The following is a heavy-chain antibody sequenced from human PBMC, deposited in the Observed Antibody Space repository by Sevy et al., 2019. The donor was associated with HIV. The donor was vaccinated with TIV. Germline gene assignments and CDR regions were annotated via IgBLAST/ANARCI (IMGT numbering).Heavy chain of an antibody. CDR3: VKRGIAAAAPCDY. J-gene: IGHJ4*02. Sequence: GGSLRLSCAASGFTFSSYGMHWVRQAPGKGLEWVAVISYDGSNKYYADSVKGRFTITRDNSKNTLYLQMNSLRAEDTAVYYCVKRGIAAAAPCDYWGQGTLVTVSS. CDR1: GFTFSSYG. V-gene: IGHV3-30*18. D-gene: IGHD6-13*01. CDR2: ISYDGSNK.